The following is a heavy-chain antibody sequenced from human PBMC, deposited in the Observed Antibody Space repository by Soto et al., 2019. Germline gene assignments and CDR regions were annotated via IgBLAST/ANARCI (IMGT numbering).Heavy chain of an antibody. CDR3: ARVDGTDFFYLHGMDV. CDR1: GGSVSSGSYH. D-gene: IGHD1-1*01. J-gene: IGHJ6*02. V-gene: IGHV4-61*01. CDR2: IYYSGST. Sequence: SETLSLTCTVSGGSVSSGSYHWSWIRQPPGKGLDWIGNIYYSGSTNYNPSLKSRVTISIDRSRNQCALKLTSVTAADTAMYYCARVDGTDFFYLHGMDVWGQGTTVTVSS.